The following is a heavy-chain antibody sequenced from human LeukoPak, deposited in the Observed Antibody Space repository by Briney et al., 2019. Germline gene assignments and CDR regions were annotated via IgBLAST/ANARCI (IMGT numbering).Heavy chain of an antibody. CDR2: IKQDGSEK. CDR1: GFTFSNYW. Sequence: GGSLRLSCAASGFTFSNYWMTWVRQAPGKGLEWVANIKQDGSEKYYVDSVKGRFTISRDNAKNSLYLQMNSLRAEDTAVYYCARDNRNYVEADYWGQGTLVTVSS. J-gene: IGHJ4*02. D-gene: IGHD1-7*01. CDR3: ARDNRNYVEADY. V-gene: IGHV3-7*01.